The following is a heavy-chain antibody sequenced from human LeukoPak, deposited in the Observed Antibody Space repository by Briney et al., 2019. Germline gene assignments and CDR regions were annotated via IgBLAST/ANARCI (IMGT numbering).Heavy chain of an antibody. J-gene: IGHJ4*02. CDR1: GFTFSSYS. D-gene: IGHD1-20*01. CDR3: ASGGYNWNPGVDY. CDR2: ISSSSSYI. V-gene: IGHV3-21*01. Sequence: GGSLRLSCAASGFTFSSYSMNWVRQAPGKGLEWVSSISSSSSYIYYADSVKGRFTISRDNAKNSLYLQMNSLRAEDTAVYYCASGGYNWNPGVDYWGQGTLVTVSS.